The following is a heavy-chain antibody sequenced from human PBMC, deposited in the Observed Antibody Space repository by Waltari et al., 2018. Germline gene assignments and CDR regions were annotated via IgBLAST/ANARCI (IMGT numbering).Heavy chain of an antibody. Sequence: QVQLQESGPGLVKPSQTLSLTCTVSGGSISSGSYYWSWIRQPAGKGLEWIGRIYTSGSTNSTPSLKSRVTISVDTSKNQFSLKLSSVTAADTAVYYCAREGTSYGDFTFDYWGQGTLVTVSS. CDR1: GGSISSGSYY. J-gene: IGHJ4*02. CDR3: AREGTSYGDFTFDY. CDR2: IYTSGST. V-gene: IGHV4-61*02. D-gene: IGHD4-17*01.